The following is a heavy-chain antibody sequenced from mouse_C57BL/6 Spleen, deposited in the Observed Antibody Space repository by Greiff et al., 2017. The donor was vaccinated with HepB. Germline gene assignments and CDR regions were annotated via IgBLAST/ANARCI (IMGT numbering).Heavy chain of an antibody. D-gene: IGHD1-1*02. V-gene: IGHV3-6*01. CDR3: ARAGGLYYFDY. Sequence: DVQLQESGPGLVKPSQSLSLTCSVTGYSITSGYYWNWIRQFPGNKLEWMGYISYDGSNNYNPSLKNRISITRDTSKNQFFLKLNSVTTEDTATYYCARAGGLYYFDYWGQGTTLTVSS. J-gene: IGHJ2*01. CDR2: ISYDGSN. CDR1: GYSITSGYY.